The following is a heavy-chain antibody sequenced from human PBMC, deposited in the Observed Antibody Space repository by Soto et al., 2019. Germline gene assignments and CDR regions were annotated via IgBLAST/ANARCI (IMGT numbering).Heavy chain of an antibody. D-gene: IGHD5-18*01. J-gene: IGHJ4*02. CDR3: AKDFTTLVRMCGH. Sequence: EVQLVESGGALVQPGRSLRLSCAASGFTFDDYAMHWVRQAPGKGPEWVSGISWNSASIGYADSVKGRFTISRDNAKKSLYLQMNSLKGEETGVYFCAKDFTTLVRMCGHWGQGNLVTVSS. V-gene: IGHV3-9*01. CDR1: GFTFDDYA. CDR2: ISWNSASI.